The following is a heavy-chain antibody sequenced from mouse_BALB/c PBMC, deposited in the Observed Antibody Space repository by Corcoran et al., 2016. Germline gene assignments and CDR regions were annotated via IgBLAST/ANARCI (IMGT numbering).Heavy chain of an antibody. D-gene: IGHD2-1*01. CDR1: GYTFTTAG. Sequence: QIQLVQSGPELKKPGETVRISCKASGYTFTTAGMQWVQKMPGKGLKWIGWINTHSGVPKYAEEFKGRFAFSLENSASTAYLQISNRKNEDTATYFCARGHGNSLYYAMDYWGQGTSVTVSS. J-gene: IGHJ4*01. CDR2: INTHSGVP. V-gene: IGHV9-4*02. CDR3: ARGHGNSLYYAMDY.